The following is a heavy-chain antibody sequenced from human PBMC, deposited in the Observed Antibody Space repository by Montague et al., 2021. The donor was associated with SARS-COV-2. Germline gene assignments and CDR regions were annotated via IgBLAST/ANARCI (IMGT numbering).Heavy chain of an antibody. CDR2: IYSGGST. CDR3: ARDRRIVGALYYYYGMDV. V-gene: IGHV3-53*01. D-gene: IGHD1-26*01. J-gene: IGHJ6*02. CDR1: GFTVSSNY. Sequence: SLRLSCEASGFTVSSNYMSWVRQAPGKGLEWVSVIYSGGSTYYADSVKGRFTISRDNSKNTLYLQMNSLRAEDTAVYYCARDRRIVGALYYYYGMDVWGQGTTVTVSS.